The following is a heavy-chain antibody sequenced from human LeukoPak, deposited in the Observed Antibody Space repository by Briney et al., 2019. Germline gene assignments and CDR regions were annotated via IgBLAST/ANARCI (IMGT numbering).Heavy chain of an antibody. Sequence: GGTLRLSCAASGFTFSSYSMNWVRQAPGKGLEWVSSISSSSSYIYYADSVKGRFTISRDNAKNSLYLQMNSLRAEDTAVYYCARGAVVVPAASRADYWGQGTLVTVSS. CDR1: GFTFSSYS. CDR2: ISSSSSYI. J-gene: IGHJ4*02. CDR3: ARGAVVVPAASRADY. D-gene: IGHD2-2*01. V-gene: IGHV3-21*01.